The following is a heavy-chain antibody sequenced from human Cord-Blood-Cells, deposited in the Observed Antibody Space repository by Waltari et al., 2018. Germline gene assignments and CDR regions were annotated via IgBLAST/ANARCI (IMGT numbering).Heavy chain of an antibody. CDR3: AIGGDLYYFDY. V-gene: IGHV4-34*01. D-gene: IGHD2-21*01. CDR2: INHSGST. J-gene: IGHJ4*02. Sequence: QVQLQQWGAGLLKPSETLSLTCAVYGGSFSGYYWSWIRQPPGKGLEWIGEINHSGSTHYNPSRKSRVTISVDTSKTQFSLKLSSVTAADTAVYYCAIGGDLYYFDYWGQGTLVTVSS. CDR1: GGSFSGYY.